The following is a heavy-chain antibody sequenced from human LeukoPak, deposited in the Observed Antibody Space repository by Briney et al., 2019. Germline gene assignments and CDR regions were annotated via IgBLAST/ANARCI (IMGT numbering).Heavy chain of an antibody. V-gene: IGHV3-11*01. D-gene: IGHD5-24*01. J-gene: IGHJ4*02. CDR1: GFTFSDYY. CDR3: ALLGDGYNYFDY. CDR2: ISSSGSTI. Sequence: AGGSLRLSCAASGFTFSDYYMSWIRQAPGKGLEWVSYISSSGSTIYYADSVKGRFTISRDNSKNTLYLQMNSLRAEDTAVYYCALLGDGYNYFDYWGQGTLVTVSS.